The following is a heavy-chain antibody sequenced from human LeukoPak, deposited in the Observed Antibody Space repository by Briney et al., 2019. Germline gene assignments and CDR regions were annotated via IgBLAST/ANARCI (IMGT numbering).Heavy chain of an antibody. CDR1: GYSFTSYW. Sequence: GGSLKISCKGSGYSFTSYWIGWVRQMPGKGLEWMGIIYPGDSDTRYSPSFQGQVTISAHKSISTAYLQWSSLKASDTAMYYCASSYGSGSYYGAPFDYWGQGTLVTVSS. CDR3: ASSYGSGSYYGAPFDY. J-gene: IGHJ4*02. V-gene: IGHV5-51*01. CDR2: IYPGDSDT. D-gene: IGHD3-10*01.